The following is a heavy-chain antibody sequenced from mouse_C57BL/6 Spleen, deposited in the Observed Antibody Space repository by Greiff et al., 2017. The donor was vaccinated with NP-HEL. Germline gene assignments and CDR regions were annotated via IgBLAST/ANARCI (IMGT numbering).Heavy chain of an antibody. V-gene: IGHV1-81*01. Sequence: QVQLQQSGAELARPGASVKLSCKASGYTFTSYGISWVKQRTGQGLEWIGEIYPRSGNTYYNEKFKGKATLTADKSSSTAYMELRSLTSEDSAVYFCARGGPFAYWGQGTLVTVSA. CDR3: ARGGPFAY. J-gene: IGHJ3*01. CDR1: GYTFTSYG. CDR2: IYPRSGNT.